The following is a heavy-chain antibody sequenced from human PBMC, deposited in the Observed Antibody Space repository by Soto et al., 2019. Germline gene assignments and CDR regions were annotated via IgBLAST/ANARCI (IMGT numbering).Heavy chain of an antibody. D-gene: IGHD3-3*01. CDR2: INHSGST. Sequence: PSETLSLTCAGYGVSFTGYYWSWIRQPPGKGLEWIGEINHSGSTNYNPSVKSRVTISVDTYKKQFSLKLSSVTAADTAVYYCATSYYNFWSGYYLAYFDYWGQGTLVTVSS. CDR1: GVSFTGYY. CDR3: ATSYYNFWSGYYLAYFDY. V-gene: IGHV4-34*01. J-gene: IGHJ4*02.